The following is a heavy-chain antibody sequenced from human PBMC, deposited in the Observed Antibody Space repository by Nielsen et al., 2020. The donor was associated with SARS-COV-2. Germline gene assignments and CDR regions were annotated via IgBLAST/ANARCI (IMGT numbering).Heavy chain of an antibody. CDR2: ISSSSSYT. V-gene: IGHV3-11*05. CDR1: GFTFSDYY. J-gene: IGHJ6*02. CDR3: AIAASANYYYYYGMDV. Sequence: GGSLRLSCAASGFTFSDYYMSWIRQAPGKGLEWVSYISSSSSYTNYADSVKGRFTISRDNAKNSLYLQMNSLRAEDTAVYYCAIAASANYYYYYGMDVWGQGTTVTVSS.